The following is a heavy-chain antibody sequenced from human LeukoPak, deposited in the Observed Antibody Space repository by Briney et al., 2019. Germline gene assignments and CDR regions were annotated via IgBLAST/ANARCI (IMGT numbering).Heavy chain of an antibody. CDR1: GGSISNDGYS. CDR3: ARDPGYCRRTTCYGGAFNI. D-gene: IGHD2-2*01. V-gene: IGHV4-31*03. CDR2: IYYSGST. J-gene: IGHJ3*02. Sequence: SQTLSLTCTVSGGSISNDGYSWSWIRQHPGKGLEWIGYIYYSGSTYYNPSLKSRMAISVDTSKNQFSLNLYSVTAADTAVYYCARDPGYCRRTTCYGGAFNIWGQGTMVTVSS.